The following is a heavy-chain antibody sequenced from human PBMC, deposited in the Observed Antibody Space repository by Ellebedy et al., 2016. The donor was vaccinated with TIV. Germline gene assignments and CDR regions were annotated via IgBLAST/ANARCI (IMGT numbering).Heavy chain of an antibody. V-gene: IGHV3-30-3*01. CDR2: ISFDGSGK. Sequence: GESLKISCAASGFTFSSCAMHWVRQAPGKGLEWVAVISFDGSGKYYADSVKGRFSLSRDNSKNTLYMQMNNLRTEDTAVYYCAKDLRGGVSRYFDSWGQGTLVTVSS. CDR3: AKDLRGGVSRYFDS. CDR1: GFTFSSCA. J-gene: IGHJ4*02. D-gene: IGHD2-8*02.